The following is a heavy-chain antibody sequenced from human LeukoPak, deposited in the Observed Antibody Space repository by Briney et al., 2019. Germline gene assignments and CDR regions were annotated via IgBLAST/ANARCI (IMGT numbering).Heavy chain of an antibody. CDR1: GFTFSSYA. CDR2: ISSNGGST. V-gene: IGHV3-64D*06. CDR3: VGTAMVKGFFDY. D-gene: IGHD5-18*01. Sequence: GGALRLSCLASGFTFSSYAMHLVRQAPGKGLEYVSAISSNGGSTYYADSVKGRFTISRDNSKNTLYLQMSSLRAEDTAVYYCVGTAMVKGFFDYWGQGTLVTVSS. J-gene: IGHJ4*02.